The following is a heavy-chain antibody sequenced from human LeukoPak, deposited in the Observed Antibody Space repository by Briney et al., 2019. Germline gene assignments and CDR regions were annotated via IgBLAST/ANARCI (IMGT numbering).Heavy chain of an antibody. J-gene: IGHJ4*02. D-gene: IGHD3-10*01. V-gene: IGHV3-30-3*01. Sequence: PGGSLRLSCAASGFTFSSYAMHWVRQAPGKGLEWVAVISYDGSNKYYADSVKGRFTISRDNSKNTLYLQMNSLRAEDTAVYYCARLGLDYGSGSHGPTMYYFDYWGQGTLVTVSS. CDR3: ARLGLDYGSGSHGPTMYYFDY. CDR2: ISYDGSNK. CDR1: GFTFSSYA.